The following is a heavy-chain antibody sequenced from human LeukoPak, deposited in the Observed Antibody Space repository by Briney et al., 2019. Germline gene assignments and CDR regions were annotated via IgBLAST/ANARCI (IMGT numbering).Heavy chain of an antibody. D-gene: IGHD6-13*01. V-gene: IGHV3-64*01. CDR1: GFTFSSYA. Sequence: GGSLRLSCAASGFTFSSYAMHWVRQAPGKGLEYVSAISSNGGSTYYANSVKGRFTISRDNSKNTLYLQMGSLRAEDMAVYYCARTRSASIAAAGSFDYWGQGTLVTVSS. J-gene: IGHJ4*02. CDR2: ISSNGGST. CDR3: ARTRSASIAAAGSFDY.